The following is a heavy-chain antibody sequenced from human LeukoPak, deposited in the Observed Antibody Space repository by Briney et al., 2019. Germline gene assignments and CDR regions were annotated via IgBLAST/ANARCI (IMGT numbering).Heavy chain of an antibody. CDR1: GGSISSGGYS. CDR2: IYHSGST. Sequence: SENLSLTCAVSGGSISSGGYSWSWIRQPPGKGLEWIGYIYHSGSTYYNPSLKSRVTISVDRSKNQFSLKLSSVTAADTAVYYCARDPDYWGQGTLVTVSS. CDR3: ARDPDY. J-gene: IGHJ4*02. V-gene: IGHV4-30-2*01.